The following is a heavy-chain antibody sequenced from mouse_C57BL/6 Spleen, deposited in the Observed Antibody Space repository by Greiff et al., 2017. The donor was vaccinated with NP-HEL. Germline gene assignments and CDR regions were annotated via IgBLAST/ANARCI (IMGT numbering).Heavy chain of an antibody. J-gene: IGHJ2*01. CDR2: IDPSDSYT. Sequence: QVQLQQPGAELVMPGASVKLSCKASGYTFTSYWMHWVKQRPGQGLEWIGEIDPSDSYTNYNQKFKGKSTLTVDKSSSTAYMQLSSLTSEDSAVYFCARGTTLVALFYSDYWGEGTTLTVSS. V-gene: IGHV1-69*01. CDR3: ARGTTLVALFYSDY. CDR1: GYTFTSYW. D-gene: IGHD1-1*01.